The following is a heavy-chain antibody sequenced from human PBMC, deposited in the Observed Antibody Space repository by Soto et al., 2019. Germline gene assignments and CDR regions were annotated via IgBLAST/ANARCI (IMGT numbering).Heavy chain of an antibody. Sequence: ASVKVSSKASGYTFTSCYMHWVRQAPGQGLEWMGIINPSGGSTSYAQKFQGRVTMTRDTSTSTVYMELSSLRSEDTAVYYCARGGNWNYNYYGMDVWGQGTTVTVSS. CDR2: INPSGGST. J-gene: IGHJ6*02. CDR3: ARGGNWNYNYYGMDV. V-gene: IGHV1-46*01. D-gene: IGHD1-7*01. CDR1: GYTFTSCY.